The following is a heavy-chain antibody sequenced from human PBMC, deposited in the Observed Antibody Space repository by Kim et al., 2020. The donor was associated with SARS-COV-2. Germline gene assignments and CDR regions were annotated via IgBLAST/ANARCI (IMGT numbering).Heavy chain of an antibody. CDR3: AKGISGGRFGEGGGMDV. D-gene: IGHD3-10*01. CDR2: ISGNSGSI. J-gene: IGHJ6*02. CDR1: GFTFGDYA. V-gene: IGHV3-9*01. Sequence: GGSLRLSCAASGFTFGDYAMHWVRQAPGKGLEWVSGISGNSGSINYADSVKGRFTISRENAKKSLYLQMNSLRTEDTALDYCAKGISGGRFGEGGGMDVWGQGTTVTVSS.